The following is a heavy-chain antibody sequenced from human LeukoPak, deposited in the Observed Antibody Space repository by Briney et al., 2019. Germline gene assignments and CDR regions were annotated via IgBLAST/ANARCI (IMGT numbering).Heavy chain of an antibody. CDR1: GYTFSDYG. D-gene: IGHD5-24*01. Sequence: AGGSLRLSCVASGYTFSDYGMHWVRQAPGKGLEWVAVIWFDESNKYYADSVKGRFTISRDNSKNTPYLQMNSLRVEDTAVYYCARDFGGDGYNSWGQGTLVTVSS. J-gene: IGHJ4*02. CDR3: ARDFGGDGYNS. V-gene: IGHV3-33*01. CDR2: IWFDESNK.